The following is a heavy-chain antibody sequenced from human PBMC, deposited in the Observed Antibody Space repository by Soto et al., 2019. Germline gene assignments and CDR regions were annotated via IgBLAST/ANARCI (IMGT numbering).Heavy chain of an antibody. D-gene: IGHD2-15*01. CDR1: GFTFGGYT. Sequence: EVQLVESGGGLVKPAGSLRLSCAASGFTFGGYTMNWVRQAPGKGLEWVSSISGSRGFIYYAESVKGRFTISRDNARNGLYVTTNSLWTEDTGEYYCASHGKPVVAGWY. CDR2: ISGSRGFI. CDR3: ASHGKPVVAGWY. J-gene: IGHJ2*01. V-gene: IGHV3-21*01.